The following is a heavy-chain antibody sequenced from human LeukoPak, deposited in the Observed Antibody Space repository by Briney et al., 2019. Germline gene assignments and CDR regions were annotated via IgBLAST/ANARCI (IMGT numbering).Heavy chain of an antibody. J-gene: IGHJ4*02. Sequence: SETLSLTCVVYGGSFSGYFWSWIRQPPGKGLERIGEINHSGSTKYNPSLKSRVTISVDMSKNQFSLKLSSVTAADTAVYYCARSTSLHLWKRVDYWGQGTLVTVSS. CDR1: GGSFSGYF. CDR2: INHSGST. D-gene: IGHD3-16*02. V-gene: IGHV4-34*01. CDR3: ARSTSLHLWKRVDY.